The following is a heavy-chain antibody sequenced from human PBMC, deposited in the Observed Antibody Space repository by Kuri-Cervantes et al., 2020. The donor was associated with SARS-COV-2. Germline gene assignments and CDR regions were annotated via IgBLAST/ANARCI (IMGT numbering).Heavy chain of an antibody. Sequence: ASVKVSCKASGYTFTSYYMHWVRQAPGQGLEWMGIINPSGGSTNYAQKFQERVTITRDMSTSTAYMELSSLRSEDMAVYYCAAALIDAFDIWGQGTMVTVSS. CDR2: INPSGGST. CDR3: AAALIDAFDI. J-gene: IGHJ3*02. D-gene: IGHD6-13*01. CDR1: GYTFTSYY. V-gene: IGHV1-46*01.